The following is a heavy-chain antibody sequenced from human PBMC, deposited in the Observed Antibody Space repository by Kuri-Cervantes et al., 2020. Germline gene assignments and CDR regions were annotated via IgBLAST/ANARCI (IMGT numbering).Heavy chain of an antibody. J-gene: IGHJ3*02. D-gene: IGHD3-3*01. V-gene: IGHV3-33*01. CDR2: IWYDGSNK. CDR3: ARGTITIQGGDDAFDI. CDR1: GFTFSSYG. Sequence: GESLKISCAASGFTFSSYGMHWVRQAPGKGLEWVAVIWYDGSNKYYADSVKGRFTISRDNSKNTLYLQMNSLRAEDTAVYYCARGTITIQGGDDAFDIWGQGTMVTVSS.